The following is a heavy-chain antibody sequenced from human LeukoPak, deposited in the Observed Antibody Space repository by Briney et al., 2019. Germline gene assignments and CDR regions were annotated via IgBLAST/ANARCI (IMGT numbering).Heavy chain of an antibody. Sequence: GGSLRLSCAASGLTFSSYAMSWVRQAPGKGLEWVSAISGSGDTTYNADSVKGRFTISRDNSEDTLYLQMNSLRAEDTAVYYCVRDPSGSGFAFDSWGQGALVTVSS. J-gene: IGHJ4*02. D-gene: IGHD1-1*01. V-gene: IGHV3-23*01. CDR1: GLTFSSYA. CDR3: VRDPSGSGFAFDS. CDR2: ISGSGDTT.